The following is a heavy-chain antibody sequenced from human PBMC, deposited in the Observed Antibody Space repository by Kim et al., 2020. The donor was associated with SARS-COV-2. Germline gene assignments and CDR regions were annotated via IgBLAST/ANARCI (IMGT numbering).Heavy chain of an antibody. V-gene: IGHV1-69*04. CDR1: GGTFSSYT. Sequence: SVKVSCKASGGTFSSYTISWVRQAPGQGLEWMGRIIPILGIANYAQKFQGRVTITADKSTSTAYMELSSLRSEDTAVYYCAREMATIRTVYYYYGMDVWGQGTTVTVSS. D-gene: IGHD5-12*01. J-gene: IGHJ6*02. CDR3: AREMATIRTVYYYYGMDV. CDR2: IIPILGIA.